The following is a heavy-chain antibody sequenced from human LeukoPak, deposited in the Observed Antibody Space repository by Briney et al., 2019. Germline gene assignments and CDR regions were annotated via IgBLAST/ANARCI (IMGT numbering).Heavy chain of an antibody. CDR3: ARKGLDGYNYRF. D-gene: IGHD5-24*01. V-gene: IGHV5-51*01. CDR1: GYTLTSYW. J-gene: IGHJ4*02. CDR2: IYPGDSGT. Sequence: GESLNFSCKASGYTLTSYWISWVRQLHGKGLEWMGIIYPGDSGTRYSPSFQGQVTISADNSISTAYLQWRSLKASDTAMYYCARKGLDGYNYRFWGEGTRVTVS.